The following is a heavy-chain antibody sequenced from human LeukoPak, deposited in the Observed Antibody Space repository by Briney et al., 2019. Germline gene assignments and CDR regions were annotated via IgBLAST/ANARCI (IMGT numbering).Heavy chain of an antibody. CDR1: GGSISSYY. CDR3: ARARELFYFDY. Sequence: KPSETLSLTCTVSGGSISSYYWSWIRQPPEKGLEWIGYIYNSGSTSYNPSLKSRVTISVDTSKNQFSLKLSSVTAADTAVYYCARARELFYFDYWGQGTLVTVSS. D-gene: IGHD3-10*01. J-gene: IGHJ4*02. CDR2: IYNSGST. V-gene: IGHV4-59*01.